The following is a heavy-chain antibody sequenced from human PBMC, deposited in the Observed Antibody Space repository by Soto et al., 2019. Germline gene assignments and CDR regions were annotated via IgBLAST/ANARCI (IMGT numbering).Heavy chain of an antibody. J-gene: IGHJ4*02. CDR2: INHSGST. D-gene: IGHD6-13*01. CDR3: ARRRSSSWYTKTFDY. CDR1: GGSFSGYY. Sequence: PSETLSLTCAVYGGSFSGYYWSWIRQPPGKGLEWIGEINHSGSTNYNPSLKSRVTISVDTSKNQFSLKLSSVTAADTAVYYCARRRSSSWYTKTFDYWGQGTLVTVSS. V-gene: IGHV4-34*01.